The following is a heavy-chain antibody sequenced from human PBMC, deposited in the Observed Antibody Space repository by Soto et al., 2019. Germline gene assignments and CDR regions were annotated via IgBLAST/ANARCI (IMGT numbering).Heavy chain of an antibody. CDR1: GFTFDDYA. CDR3: VRSKGGYSYGTPFDY. J-gene: IGHJ4*02. D-gene: IGHD5-18*01. Sequence: GGSLILSCATSGFTFDDYAMHSVRHVLGKGLEWVSSISWNSGNIGYADSVKGRFTTSRDNAKNSLYLQMNSLRPEDTALYYCVRSKGGYSYGTPFDYWGQGTLVTVS. V-gene: IGHV3-9*01. CDR2: ISWNSGNI.